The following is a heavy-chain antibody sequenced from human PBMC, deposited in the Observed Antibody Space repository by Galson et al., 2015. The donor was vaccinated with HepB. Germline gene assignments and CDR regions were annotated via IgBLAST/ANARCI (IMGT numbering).Heavy chain of an antibody. J-gene: IGHJ5*02. CDR1: GFTFSDYY. CDR3: ARDRGGYCSSTSCYFRAPSNWFDP. D-gene: IGHD2-2*03. V-gene: IGHV3-11*01. CDR2: ISSSGSTI. Sequence: SLRLSCAASGFTFSDYYMSWIRQAPGKGLEWVSYISSSGSTIYYADSVKGRFTISRDNAKNSLYLQMNSLRAEDTAVYYCARDRGGYCSSTSCYFRAPSNWFDPWGQGTLVTVSS.